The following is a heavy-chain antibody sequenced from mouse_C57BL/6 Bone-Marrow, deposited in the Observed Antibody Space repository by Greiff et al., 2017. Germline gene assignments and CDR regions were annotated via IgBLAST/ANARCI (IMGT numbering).Heavy chain of an antibody. CDR3: ARCGYGGGFAY. D-gene: IGHD2-2*01. Sequence: QVQLKQSGAELVRPGTSVKMSCKASGYTFTNYWIGWAKQRPGHGLAWIGDIYPGGGYTTSNEKFKGKATLTADKSSSTAYMQFSSLTSEDSAIYFCARCGYGGGFAYWGQGTLVTVSA. CDR1: GYTFTNYW. J-gene: IGHJ3*01. V-gene: IGHV1-63*01. CDR2: IYPGGGYT.